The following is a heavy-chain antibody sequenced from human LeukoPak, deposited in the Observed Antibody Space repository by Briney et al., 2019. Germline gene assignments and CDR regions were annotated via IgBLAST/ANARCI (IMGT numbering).Heavy chain of an antibody. CDR1: GFTVSSNY. V-gene: IGHV3-66*01. Sequence: GGSLRLSCAASGFTVSSNYMSWVRQAPGKGLEWVSVIYSGGDTYYADSVKGRFIISRDNSKSTLYLQMNTLRADDTAVYYCARDYCSSTSCYFRWFDPWGQGTLVTVSS. CDR3: ARDYCSSTSCYFRWFDP. J-gene: IGHJ5*02. D-gene: IGHD2-2*01. CDR2: IYSGGDT.